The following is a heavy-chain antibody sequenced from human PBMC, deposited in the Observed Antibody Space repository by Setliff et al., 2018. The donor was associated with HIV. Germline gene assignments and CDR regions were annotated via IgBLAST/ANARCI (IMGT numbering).Heavy chain of an antibody. CDR3: ARFYGSGSYLQDYYFDL. CDR1: GYTFSSYD. J-gene: IGHJ2*01. V-gene: IGHV1-8*02. Sequence: ASVKVSCKASGYTFSSYDINWVRQAPGRGLEWMGWMNPYSGHAGYAQKFQGRVTMTRNTSISTAYMELSSLTSEDTAFYYCARFYGSGSYLQDYYFDLWGRGTLVTVSS. D-gene: IGHD3-10*01. CDR2: MNPYSGHA.